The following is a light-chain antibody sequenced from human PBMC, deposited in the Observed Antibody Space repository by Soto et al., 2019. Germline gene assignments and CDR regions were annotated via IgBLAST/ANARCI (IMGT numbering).Light chain of an antibody. V-gene: IGLV1-40*01. CDR3: ATWDDSLSGRWV. Sequence: QSVLTQPPSVSGAPGQRVIISCTGTSSNLGAGFDAHWYQHLPGTAPKLLISGNTYRPSGVPDRFSGSKSGTSASLAISGLRSEDEADYYCATWDDSLSGRWVFGGGTKLTVL. CDR2: GNT. J-gene: IGLJ3*02. CDR1: SSNLGAGFD.